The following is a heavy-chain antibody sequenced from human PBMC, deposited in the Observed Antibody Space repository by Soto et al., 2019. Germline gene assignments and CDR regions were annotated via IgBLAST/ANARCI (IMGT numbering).Heavy chain of an antibody. V-gene: IGHV4-31*02. CDR1: GGSISSCFYY. CDR2: IYYSGST. CDR3: AREPGDGDYHYYYYYMDV. D-gene: IGHD4-17*01. J-gene: IGHJ6*03. Sequence: PSETLSLTWTVSGGSISSCFYYWSWIRQHPGKGLEWIGYIYYSGSTYYNPSLKSRVTISVDTSKNQFSLKLSSVTAADTAVYYCAREPGDGDYHYYYYYMDVWGKGTTVTVSS.